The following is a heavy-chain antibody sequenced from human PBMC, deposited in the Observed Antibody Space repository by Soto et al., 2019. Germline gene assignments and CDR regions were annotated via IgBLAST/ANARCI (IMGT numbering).Heavy chain of an antibody. CDR3: GRGGRGLLWFGELLHNIWFDP. V-gene: IGHV3-13*04. J-gene: IGHJ5*02. Sequence: GGSLRLSCAASGFTFSSYDMHWVRQATGKGLEWVSAIGTAGDTYYPGSVKGRFTISRENAKNSLYLQMNSLRAGDTAVYYCGRGGRGLLWFGELLHNIWFDPWGQGTLVTVSS. D-gene: IGHD3-10*01. CDR2: IGTAGDT. CDR1: GFTFSSYD.